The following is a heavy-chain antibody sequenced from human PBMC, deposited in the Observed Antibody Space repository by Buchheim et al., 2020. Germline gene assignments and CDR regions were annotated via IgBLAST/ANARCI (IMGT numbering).Heavy chain of an antibody. J-gene: IGHJ6*02. CDR3: AKDLRTMVRGVHYYYGMDV. CDR1: GFTFSSYG. D-gene: IGHD3-10*01. Sequence: QVQLVESGGGVVQPGRSLRLSCAASGFTFSSYGMHWVRQAPGKGLEWVAVISYDGSNKYYADYVKGRFTIPRDNYKNTLYLQMNSLRAEDTAVYYCAKDLRTMVRGVHYYYGMDVWGQGTT. V-gene: IGHV3-30*18. CDR2: ISYDGSNK.